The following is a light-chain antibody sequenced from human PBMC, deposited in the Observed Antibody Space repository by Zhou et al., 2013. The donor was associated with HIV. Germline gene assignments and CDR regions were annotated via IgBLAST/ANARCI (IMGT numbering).Light chain of an antibody. V-gene: IGKV1-12*01. CDR2: AAS. J-gene: IGKJ4*01. CDR1: QDINTW. Sequence: DIQMTQSPSSVSASVGDRVTITCRASQDINTWLAWYQQKPGKAPKLLIYAASTLQSGVPSRFSGSGSGTDFTLSISSLQPEDVATYYCQHTFTTPITFGGGTRVEIK. CDR3: QHTFTTPIT.